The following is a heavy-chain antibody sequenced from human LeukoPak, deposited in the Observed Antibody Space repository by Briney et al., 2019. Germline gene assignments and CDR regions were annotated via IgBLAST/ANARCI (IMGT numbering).Heavy chain of an antibody. CDR1: GFTFSSYS. D-gene: IGHD6-13*01. V-gene: IGHV3-21*01. CDR3: ARVLSSSWYVYFDY. CDR2: ISSSSYI. Sequence: GGSLRLSCAASGFTFSSYSMNWVRQAPGKGLEWVSSISSSSYIYYADSVKGRFTISRDNAKNSLYLQMNSLRAEDTAVYYCARVLSSSWYVYFDYWGQGTLVTVSS. J-gene: IGHJ4*02.